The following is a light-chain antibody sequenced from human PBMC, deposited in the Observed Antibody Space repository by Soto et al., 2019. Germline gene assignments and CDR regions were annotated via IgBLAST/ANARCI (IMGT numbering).Light chain of an antibody. CDR3: CSYAGTTHV. CDR2: DVS. V-gene: IGLV2-11*01. Sequence: QSALTQPPSVSGSPGQSVTISCTGTSSDIGGYNYVSWYQQPPGKAPKLMIYDVSKRPSGVPDRFSGSNSGNTASLTISGLQAEDEADYYCCSYAGTTHVFGTGTKVTVL. CDR1: SSDIGGYNY. J-gene: IGLJ1*01.